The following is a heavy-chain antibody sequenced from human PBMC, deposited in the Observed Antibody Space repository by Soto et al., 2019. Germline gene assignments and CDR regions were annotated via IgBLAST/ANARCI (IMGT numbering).Heavy chain of an antibody. V-gene: IGHV3-33*01. CDR2: IWYDGSNK. CDR1: GFTFTSYF. D-gene: IGHD1-1*01. J-gene: IGHJ4*02. Sequence: PGSSLRLFCVSSGFTFTSYFMHWVRQAPGKGLEWVAVIWYDGSNKYYADSVKGRFTISRDNSKNTLYLQMNSLRAEDTAVYYCARGSPRNTDFDYWGQGT. CDR3: ARGSPRNTDFDY.